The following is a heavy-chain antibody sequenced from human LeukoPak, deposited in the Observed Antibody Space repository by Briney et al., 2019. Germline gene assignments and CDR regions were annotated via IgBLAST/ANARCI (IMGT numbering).Heavy chain of an antibody. V-gene: IGHV5-51*01. CDR1: GYNFTIRW. Sequence: GESLKISCKGSGYNFTIRWIGWVRQMPGKGLEWMGIIYPGDSDTRYNPSFQSQITISADKSISTAYVQWSSLKASDTAMYYCARSHDYSNYVALWGQGTLVTVSS. CDR2: IYPGDSDT. D-gene: IGHD4-11*01. CDR3: ARSHDYSNYVAL. J-gene: IGHJ4*02.